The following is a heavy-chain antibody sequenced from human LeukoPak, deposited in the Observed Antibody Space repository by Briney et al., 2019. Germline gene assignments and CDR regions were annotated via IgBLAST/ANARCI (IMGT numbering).Heavy chain of an antibody. J-gene: IGHJ4*02. CDR3: ARASIAVAGSFDY. CDR2: IHYSGST. V-gene: IGHV4-39*07. D-gene: IGHD6-19*01. CDR1: GGSISSSSYY. Sequence: SETLSLTCTVSGGSISSSSYYWGWIRQPPGKGLEWIGSIHYSGSTNYNPSLKSRVTISVDTSKNQFSLKLSSVTAADTAVYYCARASIAVAGSFDYWGQGTLVTVSS.